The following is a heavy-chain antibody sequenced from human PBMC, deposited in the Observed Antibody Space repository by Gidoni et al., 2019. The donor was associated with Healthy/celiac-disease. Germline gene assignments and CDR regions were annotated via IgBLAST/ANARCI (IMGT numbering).Heavy chain of an antibody. J-gene: IGHJ4*02. CDR3: PSRFMGVIVEAYLDY. CDR2: IRSNADGDAT. Sequence: TVGVNAMSWSRQAPGKGLEWVGFIRSNADGDATEYAAFIRVQLCISRIYTNSNAKRQMGSPRAEGAGVYYEPSRFMGVIVEAYLDYWGQGTLVTVSS. V-gene: IGHV3-49*03. CDR1: TVGVNA. D-gene: IGHD3-16*02.